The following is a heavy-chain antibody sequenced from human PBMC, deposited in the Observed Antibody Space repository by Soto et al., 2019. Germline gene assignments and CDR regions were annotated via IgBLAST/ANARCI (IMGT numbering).Heavy chain of an antibody. CDR1: GGSFSGYY. D-gene: IGHD2-15*01. V-gene: IGHV4-34*01. J-gene: IGHJ5*02. Sequence: SETLSLTCAVYGGSFSGYYWSWIRQPPGKGLEWIGEINHSGSTNYNPSLKSRVTISVDTSKNQFSLKLSSVTAADTAVYYCARERVVAATNRGWFDPWGQGTLVTVSS. CDR3: ARERVVAATNRGWFDP. CDR2: INHSGST.